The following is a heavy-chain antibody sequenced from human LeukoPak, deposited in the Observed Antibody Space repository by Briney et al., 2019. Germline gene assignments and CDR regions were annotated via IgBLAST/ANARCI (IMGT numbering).Heavy chain of an antibody. J-gene: IGHJ4*02. V-gene: IGHV3-74*01. Sequence: GSLRLSCAASGVTFSSYWMHWVRQAPGKGLVWVSHINSDGSSTSYADSVKGRFTISRDNAKNTLYVQMNSLRAEDTAVYYCASPGANYFDSRLLVYWGQGTLVTVSS. D-gene: IGHD3-22*01. CDR2: INSDGSST. CDR3: ASPGANYFDSRLLVY. CDR1: GVTFSSYW.